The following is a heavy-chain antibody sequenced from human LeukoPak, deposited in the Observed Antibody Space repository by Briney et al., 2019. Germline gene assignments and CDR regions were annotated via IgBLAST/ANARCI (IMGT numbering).Heavy chain of an antibody. CDR2: ISGSGGST. V-gene: IGHV3-23*01. D-gene: IGHD3-22*01. CDR3: AKDSNQYYDSSGHSDY. Sequence: GGSLRLSCAASGFTFSSYAMSWVRQAPGKGLEWVSAISGSGGSTYYADSVKGRFTISRDNSKNTLYLQMNSLRAEDTAVYYCAKDSNQYYDSSGHSDYWGQGTLVTVSS. CDR1: GFTFSSYA. J-gene: IGHJ4*02.